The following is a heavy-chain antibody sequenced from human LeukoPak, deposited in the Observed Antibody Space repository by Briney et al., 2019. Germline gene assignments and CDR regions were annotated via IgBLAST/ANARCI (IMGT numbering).Heavy chain of an antibody. CDR3: ARGERYDSSGYPDS. CDR2: INPNTGGT. CDR1: GYTFTGYY. J-gene: IGHJ4*02. D-gene: IGHD3-22*01. V-gene: IGHV1-2*02. Sequence: ASVKLSCKASGYTFTGYYMHWVRQAPGQGLEWMGWINPNTGGTNYSQKFQGRVTMTRDTSISTAYMELTRLTSDDTAVYYCARGERYDSSGYPDSWGQGTLVTVSS.